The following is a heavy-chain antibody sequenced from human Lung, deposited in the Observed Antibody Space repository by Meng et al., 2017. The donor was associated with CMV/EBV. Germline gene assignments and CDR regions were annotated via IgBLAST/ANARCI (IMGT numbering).Heavy chain of an antibody. Sequence: GESXKISXAASGFAFSPYTMHWVRQAPGKGLEWVSSITTATSYIKYADSVKGRFTISRDNAKHSVYLQMNSLRAEDTAVYYCAREEDSYTAYGHFDHWGQGTLVTVSS. CDR3: AREEDSYTAYGHFDH. V-gene: IGHV3-21*01. CDR1: GFAFSPYT. CDR2: ITTATSYI. D-gene: IGHD3-16*02. J-gene: IGHJ4*02.